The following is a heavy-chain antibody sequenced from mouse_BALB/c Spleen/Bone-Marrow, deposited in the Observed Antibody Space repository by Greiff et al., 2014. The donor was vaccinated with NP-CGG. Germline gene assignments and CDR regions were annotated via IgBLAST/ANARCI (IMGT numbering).Heavy chain of an antibody. D-gene: IGHD1-1*01. CDR3: ARQDYYGSSPHWYFDV. Sequence: DVHLVESGGGLVKPGGSLKLSCAASGFTFSGYAMSWVRQTPEKRLEWVATISSGGSYTYYADSVKGRFTISRDTAKNTLYLQMSSLRSEDTAMYYCARQDYYGSSPHWYFDVWGAGTTVTVSS. CDR2: ISSGGSYT. J-gene: IGHJ1*01. CDR1: GFTFSGYA. V-gene: IGHV5-9-3*01.